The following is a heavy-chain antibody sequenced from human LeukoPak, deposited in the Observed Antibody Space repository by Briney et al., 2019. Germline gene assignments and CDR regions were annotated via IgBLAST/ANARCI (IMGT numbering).Heavy chain of an antibody. CDR1: GFTFSRFW. J-gene: IGHJ4*02. D-gene: IGHD3-16*02. CDR2: INQDGSER. V-gene: IGHV3-7*01. CDR3: ASGSYRENFDY. Sequence: GGSLRLSCAAPGFTFSRFWMSWVRQAPGKGLEWVATINQDGSERYYVDSVKGRCTISRDKAKNSLYLQMNNLRVEETAVYFCASGSYRENFDYWGQGTLVTVSS.